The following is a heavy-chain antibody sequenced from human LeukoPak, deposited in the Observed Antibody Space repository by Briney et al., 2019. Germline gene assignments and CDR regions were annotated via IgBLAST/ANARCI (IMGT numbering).Heavy chain of an antibody. J-gene: IGHJ4*02. CDR2: IAGKTGAGRI. CDR3: NTDGDGYNKVYS. CDR1: GFIFSYAR. D-gene: IGHD5-24*01. V-gene: IGHV3-15*04. Sequence: GGSLRLSFAASGFIFSYARMSWVRQAPGKGLEWVGRIAGKTGAGRIEYGPAVKRRFSISRDDSDDTLYLHKNSMKIEDTAVYYCNTDGDGYNKVYSWGQGTLVTVSS.